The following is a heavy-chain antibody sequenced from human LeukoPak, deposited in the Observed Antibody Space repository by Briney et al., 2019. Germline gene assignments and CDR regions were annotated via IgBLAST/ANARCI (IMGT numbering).Heavy chain of an antibody. D-gene: IGHD3-3*01. CDR1: GGSISSGSYY. CDR3: TIFGVGPFFDY. J-gene: IGHJ4*02. V-gene: IGHV4-39*01. Sequence: SETLSLTCTVSGGSISSGSYYWSWIRQHPGKGLEWIGYIYYSGSTYYNPSLKSRVTISVDTSKNQFSLKLSSVTAADTAVYYCTIFGVGPFFDYWGQGTLVTVSS. CDR2: IYYSGST.